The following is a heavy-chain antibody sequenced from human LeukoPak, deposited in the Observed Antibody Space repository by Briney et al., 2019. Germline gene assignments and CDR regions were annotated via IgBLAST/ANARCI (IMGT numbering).Heavy chain of an antibody. CDR1: GGTFRSYA. J-gene: IGHJ6*03. D-gene: IGHD2-2*01. CDR2: IIPIFGTA. Sequence: ASVKVSCKASGGTFRSYAISWVRQAPGQGLEWMGRIIPIFGTANYAQKFQGRVTITTDESTSTAYMELSSLRSEDTAVYYCARDLKRVPAAMTSYYYYMDVWGKGTTVTVSS. V-gene: IGHV1-69*05. CDR3: ARDLKRVPAAMTSYYYYMDV.